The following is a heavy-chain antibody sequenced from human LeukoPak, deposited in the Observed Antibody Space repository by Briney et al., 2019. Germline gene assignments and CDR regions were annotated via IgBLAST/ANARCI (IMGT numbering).Heavy chain of an antibody. CDR1: GGSISSGGYY. Sequence: PSETLSLTCTASGGSISSGGYYWIWIRQHPGKGLEWIGYIYYSGSTYYNPSLKCRVTISVDTSKNQFSLKLNSVTATDTAVYYCARGYDSSGYYFDYWGQGTLVTVSS. D-gene: IGHD3-22*01. V-gene: IGHV4-31*03. CDR3: ARGYDSSGYYFDY. J-gene: IGHJ4*02. CDR2: IYYSGST.